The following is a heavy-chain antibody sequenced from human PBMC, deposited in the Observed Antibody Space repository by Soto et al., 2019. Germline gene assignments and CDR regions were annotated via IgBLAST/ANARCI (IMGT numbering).Heavy chain of an antibody. CDR3: ASGRGYSYGSFDY. CDR1: GGSISSGGFS. V-gene: IGHV4-61*08. CDR2: IYYSGST. J-gene: IGHJ4*02. D-gene: IGHD5-18*01. Sequence: SDTLSLTCAVSGGSISSGGFSWGWIRPPPGKGLEWIGYIYYSGSTNYNPSLKSRVTISVDTSKNQFSLKLSSVTAVDTAVYYCASGRGYSYGSFDYWGQGTLVTVSS.